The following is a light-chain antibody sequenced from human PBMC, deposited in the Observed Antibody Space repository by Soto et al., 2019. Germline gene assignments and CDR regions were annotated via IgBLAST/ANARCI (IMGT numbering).Light chain of an antibody. CDR3: SSYSGSSTLV. CDR2: DVS. CDR1: SSDVGAYNF. V-gene: IGLV2-14*03. J-gene: IGLJ2*01. Sequence: QSALTQPASVSGSPGQSITISCSGTSSDVGAYNFVSWYQQHPGKAPKLIIYDVSNRPPGVSNRFSGSKSGNTASLTISGLQAEDEADYHCSSYSGSSTLVFGGGTKVTVL.